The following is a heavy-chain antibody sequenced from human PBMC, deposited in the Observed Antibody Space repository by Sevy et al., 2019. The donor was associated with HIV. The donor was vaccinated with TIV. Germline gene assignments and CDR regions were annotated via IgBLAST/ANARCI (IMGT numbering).Heavy chain of an antibody. CDR3: ARTVVGATEYFDY. CDR1: GYIFTSYG. CDR2: ISAYNGNT. Sequence: ASVKVSCKASGYIFTSYGISWVRQAPGQGLEWMGWISAYNGNTNYAQRLQGRDTMTTDTSTSTAYMELRSLRSDDTAVYYCARTVVGATEYFDYWGQGTLVTVSS. D-gene: IGHD1-26*01. V-gene: IGHV1-18*01. J-gene: IGHJ4*02.